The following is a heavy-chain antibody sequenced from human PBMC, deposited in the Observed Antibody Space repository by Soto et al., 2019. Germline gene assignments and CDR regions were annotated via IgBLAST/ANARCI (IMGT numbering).Heavy chain of an antibody. CDR1: GVRLSDYA. Sequence: EVQVLESGGGLVQPGGSLRLSCAASGVRLSDYAMTWVRQVPGRGLEWVSSIFASGDNTQYADSVKGRFTISRENSRDTLYLQMNSLRVEDTAVYYCARDPNGDYVGAFDIWGQGTMVTVSS. D-gene: IGHD4-17*01. CDR2: IFASGDNT. V-gene: IGHV3-23*01. J-gene: IGHJ3*02. CDR3: ARDPNGDYVGAFDI.